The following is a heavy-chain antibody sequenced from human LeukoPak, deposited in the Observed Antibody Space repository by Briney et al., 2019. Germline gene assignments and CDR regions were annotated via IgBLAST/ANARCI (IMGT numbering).Heavy chain of an antibody. D-gene: IGHD4-17*01. Sequence: PSETLSLTCTVSGVSMSSGAFHWSWIRQHPGKGLEWIGNIYYSGSTYYNPSLKSRVTISVDRSKNQFSLKLTSVTAADTAVYYCARAFPFDDYGDPDAFDIWGQGTMVTVSS. CDR1: GVSMSSGAFH. CDR2: IYYSGST. CDR3: ARAFPFDDYGDPDAFDI. J-gene: IGHJ3*02. V-gene: IGHV4-30-4*08.